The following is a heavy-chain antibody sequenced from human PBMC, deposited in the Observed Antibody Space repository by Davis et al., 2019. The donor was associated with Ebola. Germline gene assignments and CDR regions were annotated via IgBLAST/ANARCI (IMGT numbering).Heavy chain of an antibody. V-gene: IGHV3-30*02. CDR2: IRYDGSNK. J-gene: IGHJ6*03. CDR3: AKDKYVDV. CDR1: GFTFSSYG. Sequence: GESLKISCAASGFTFSSYGMHWVRQAPGKGLEWVAFIRYDGSNKYYADSVKGRFTISRDNSKNTLYLQMNSLRAEDTAVYYCAKDKYVDVWGKGTTVTVSS.